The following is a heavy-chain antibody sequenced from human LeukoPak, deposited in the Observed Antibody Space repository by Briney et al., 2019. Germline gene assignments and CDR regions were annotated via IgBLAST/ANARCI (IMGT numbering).Heavy chain of an antibody. Sequence: GGSLRLSCAASGFTVSSNYMSWVRQAPGKGLKWVSVTYSGGSTYYADSVKGRFTISRDNSKNTLYLQMNSLRAEDTAVYYCARDTGDCSSTSCYRFYYYYGMEVWGQGTTVTVSS. J-gene: IGHJ6*02. CDR2: TYSGGST. V-gene: IGHV3-66*01. D-gene: IGHD2-2*02. CDR1: GFTVSSNY. CDR3: ARDTGDCSSTSCYRFYYYYGMEV.